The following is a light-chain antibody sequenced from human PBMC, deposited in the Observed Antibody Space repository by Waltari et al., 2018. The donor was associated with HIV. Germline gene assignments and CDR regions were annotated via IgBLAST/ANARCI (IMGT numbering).Light chain of an antibody. Sequence: VGMTQFLISLLVPLGQPAPIYCCPSQSLVYSDGNTYLNWFQQRPGQSPRRLISQVSNRDSGVPDRFFGSGSGTDFTLKISRVEAEDVGLYYCMQATHWPYTFGQGTKLEIK. CDR2: QVS. CDR3: MQATHWPYT. V-gene: IGKV2-30*01. CDR1: QSLVYSDGNTY. J-gene: IGKJ2*01.